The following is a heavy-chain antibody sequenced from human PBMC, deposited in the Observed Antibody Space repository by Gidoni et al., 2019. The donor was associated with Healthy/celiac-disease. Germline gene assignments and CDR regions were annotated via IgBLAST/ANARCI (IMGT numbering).Heavy chain of an antibody. D-gene: IGHD6-13*01. CDR2: IYTSGST. Sequence: QVQLQESGPGLVKPSQTLSLTCTVSGGSISSGSYYWSWIRQPAGKGLEWIGRIYTSGSTNYNPSLKSRVTISVDTSKNQFSLKLSSVTAADTAVYYCARDLYSSSWPYYYYGMDVWGQGTTVTVSS. CDR1: GGSISSGSYY. V-gene: IGHV4-61*02. J-gene: IGHJ6*02. CDR3: ARDLYSSSWPYYYYGMDV.